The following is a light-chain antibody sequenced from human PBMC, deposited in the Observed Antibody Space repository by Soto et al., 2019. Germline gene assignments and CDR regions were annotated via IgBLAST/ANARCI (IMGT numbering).Light chain of an antibody. V-gene: IGLV2-14*01. CDR2: EVT. J-gene: IGLJ1*01. Sequence: FSGSPGQSITISCTGTSSDIGGHHFVSWYQQQSGKAPKLVIYEVTDRPSGVSDRFSGSKSGNTASLTISGLQPEDEADYYCSSYTSSRLYVFGTGTKVTVL. CDR1: SSDIGGHHF. CDR3: SSYTSSRLYV.